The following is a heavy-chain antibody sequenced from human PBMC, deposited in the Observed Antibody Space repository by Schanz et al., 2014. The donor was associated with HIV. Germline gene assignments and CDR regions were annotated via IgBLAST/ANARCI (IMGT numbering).Heavy chain of an antibody. CDR3: AKDRRGGYQFLYGLDV. V-gene: IGHV3-9*01. J-gene: IGHJ6*02. CDR1: GFTFDDYA. D-gene: IGHD2-2*01. Sequence: EVQLVESGGGLVQPGRSLRLSCAASGFTFDDYAMHWVRQAPGKGLEWVSGISWNSGSIGYADSVKGRFSISRDKSKNPLYLQMNRLRAEDTAVYYCAKDRRGGYQFLYGLDVWGQGTTVTVSS. CDR2: ISWNSGSI.